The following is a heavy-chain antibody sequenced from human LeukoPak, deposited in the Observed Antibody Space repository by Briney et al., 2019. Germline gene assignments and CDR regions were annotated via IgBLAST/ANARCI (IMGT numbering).Heavy chain of an antibody. D-gene: IGHD2-2*01. J-gene: IGHJ5*02. Sequence: SETLSLTCAVYGGSFSGYYWSWIRQPPGKGLEWIGEINHSGSTNYNPSLKSRVTISVDTSKNQFSLKLSSVTAADTAVYYCARGRGWCSSTSCYFWGVWFDPWGQGTLVNVSS. CDR1: GGSFSGYY. V-gene: IGHV4-34*01. CDR2: INHSGST. CDR3: ARGRGWCSSTSCYFWGVWFDP.